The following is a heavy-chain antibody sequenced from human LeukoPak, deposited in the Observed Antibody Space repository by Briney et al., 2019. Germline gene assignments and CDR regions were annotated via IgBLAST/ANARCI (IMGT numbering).Heavy chain of an antibody. CDR1: GFTFSSYG. V-gene: IGHV3-23*01. Sequence: PGGSLRLSCAASGFTFSSYGMSWVRQAPGKGLEWVSAISGSGGSTYYADSVKGRFTISRDNSKNTQYLQMNSLRAEDTAVYYCAKKVAAAGNWFDPWGQGTLVTVSS. D-gene: IGHD6-13*01. CDR3: AKKVAAAGNWFDP. J-gene: IGHJ5*02. CDR2: ISGSGGST.